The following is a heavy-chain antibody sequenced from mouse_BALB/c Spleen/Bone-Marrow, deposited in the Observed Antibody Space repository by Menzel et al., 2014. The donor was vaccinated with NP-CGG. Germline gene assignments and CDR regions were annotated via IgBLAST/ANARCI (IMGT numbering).Heavy chain of an antibody. CDR1: GFTFSSYG. Sequence: DVKLQESGGGLVQPGGSLKLSCAASGFTFSSYGMSWVRQTPDERLEMIATINVNGDTTYHPDSVKGRFTISRDNVKNTLYLQMSSLKSEDTAVYYCARGYDYSSWFAYWGQGTLVTVSA. D-gene: IGHD2-4*01. V-gene: IGHV5-6-3*01. J-gene: IGHJ3*01. CDR2: INVNGDTT. CDR3: ARGYDYSSWFAY.